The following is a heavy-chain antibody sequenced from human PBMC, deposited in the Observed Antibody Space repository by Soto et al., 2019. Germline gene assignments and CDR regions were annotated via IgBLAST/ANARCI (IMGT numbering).Heavy chain of an antibody. J-gene: IGHJ5*02. CDR1: GGSISSGRYY. D-gene: IGHD3-3*01. V-gene: IGHV4-39*01. CDR2: IYYSGST. Sequence: SETLSLTCTVSGGSISSGRYYWGWIRQPPGKGLEWIGSIYYSGSTYYNPSLKSRVTISVDTSKNQFSLKLSSVTAADTAVYYCAGTMHRWFDPWGQGTLVTVS. CDR3: AGTMHRWFDP.